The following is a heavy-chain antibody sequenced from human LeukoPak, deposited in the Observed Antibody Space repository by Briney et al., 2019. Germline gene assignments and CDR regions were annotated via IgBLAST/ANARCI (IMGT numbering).Heavy chain of an antibody. V-gene: IGHV5-10-1*01. D-gene: IGHD2-15*01. J-gene: IGHJ6*02. CDR3: ARHPSLCSGYGMDV. CDR2: IDPSDSYS. Sequence: GESLKISCKGSGYSFTSYWISWVRQTPGKGLEWMGRIDPSDSYSNYSPSFQGHVTISADKSMSTAYLQWSSLKASDTAMYYCARHPSLCSGYGMDVWGQGTTVSVSS. CDR1: GYSFTSYW.